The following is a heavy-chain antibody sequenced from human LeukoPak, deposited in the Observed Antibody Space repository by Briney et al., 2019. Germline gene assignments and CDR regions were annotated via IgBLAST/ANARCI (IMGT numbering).Heavy chain of an antibody. Sequence: SETLSLTCTVSGGSISSGDYYWSWIRQPPGKGLEWIGYIYYSGSTYYNPSLKSRVTISVVTSKNQFSLKLSSVTAADTAVYYCARVSLDCSSTSCYTLFDYWGQGTLVTVSS. CDR2: IYYSGST. CDR3: ARVSLDCSSTSCYTLFDY. V-gene: IGHV4-30-4*08. D-gene: IGHD2-2*02. J-gene: IGHJ4*02. CDR1: GGSISSGDYY.